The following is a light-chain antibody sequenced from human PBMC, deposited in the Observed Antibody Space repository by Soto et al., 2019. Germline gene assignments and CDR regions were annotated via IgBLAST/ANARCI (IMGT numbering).Light chain of an antibody. J-gene: IGLJ2*01. CDR1: ISNIGDND. CDR2: RNY. Sequence: QSVLTQPPSASGTPGQRVTFSCSGSISNIGDNDVFWYQQLPGTAPKLLIYRNYERPSGVPDRFSGSKSGTSASLAISGLRSEDEADYYYAVWDDSLSGVVFGGGTKLTVL. CDR3: AVWDDSLSGVV. V-gene: IGLV1-47*01.